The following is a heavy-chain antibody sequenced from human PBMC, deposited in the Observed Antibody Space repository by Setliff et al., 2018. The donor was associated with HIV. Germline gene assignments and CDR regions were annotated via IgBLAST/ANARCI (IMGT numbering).Heavy chain of an antibody. V-gene: IGHV4-4*09. Sequence: SETLSLTCTVSGGSISSYYWSWIRQPPGKGLEWIGYIYTSGSINYNPSLKNRVTISVDTSKTQFSLKLTSVAAADTAVYYCARDSGGYNYGFAVGSFDYWGQGALVTVSS. CDR1: GGSISSYY. J-gene: IGHJ4*02. CDR3: ARDSGGYNYGFAVGSFDY. CDR2: IYTSGSI. D-gene: IGHD5-18*01.